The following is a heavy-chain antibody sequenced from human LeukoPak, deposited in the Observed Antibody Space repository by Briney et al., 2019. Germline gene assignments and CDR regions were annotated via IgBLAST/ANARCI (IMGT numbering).Heavy chain of an antibody. J-gene: IGHJ5*02. CDR2: ISSSGSTI. Sequence: PGGSLRLSCAASGFTFSSYEMNWVRQAPGKGLEWVSYISSSGSTIYYADSVKGRFTISRDNAKNSLFLQMNSLRVEDTAVYYCVRETAYSFRPWGQGTLVTVSS. CDR1: GFTFSSYE. D-gene: IGHD2-21*01. V-gene: IGHV3-48*03. CDR3: VRETAYSFRP.